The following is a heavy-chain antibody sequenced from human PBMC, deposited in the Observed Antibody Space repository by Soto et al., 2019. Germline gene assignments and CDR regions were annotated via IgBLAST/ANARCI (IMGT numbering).Heavy chain of an antibody. CDR1: GGSISTYY. D-gene: IGHD6-13*01. CDR2: IYYSGST. Sequence: PSETLSLTCTVSGGSISTYYWSWIRQPPGRELEWIGYIYYSGSTKYNPSLKSRVTISVDTSKNQFSLKLSSVTAADTAVYYCARSVAAAPYYFDSWGQGALVTVSS. CDR3: ARSVAAAPYYFDS. V-gene: IGHV4-59*01. J-gene: IGHJ4*02.